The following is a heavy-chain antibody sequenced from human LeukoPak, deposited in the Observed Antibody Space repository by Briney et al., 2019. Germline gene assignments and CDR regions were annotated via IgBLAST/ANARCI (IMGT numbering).Heavy chain of an antibody. CDR2: IYINGDT. CDR3: AKTARTFAS. D-gene: IGHD1-7*01. V-gene: IGHV4-4*09. CDR1: GDSIRSFY. Sequence: PSETLSLTCTVSGDSIRSFYWSWIRQAPGKGLECIGFIYINGDTSYNPSLKGRATLSLGTSKNQFSLRLTSVTAADTAVYHCAKTARTFASWGPGTLVTVSS. J-gene: IGHJ5*02.